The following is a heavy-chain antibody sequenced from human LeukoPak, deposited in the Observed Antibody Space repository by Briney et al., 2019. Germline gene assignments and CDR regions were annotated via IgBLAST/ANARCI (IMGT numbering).Heavy chain of an antibody. CDR3: ARRFTGSAWFPLGY. CDR2: ISSSSSYI. CDR1: GFTFSTYS. Sequence: GGSLRLSCAASGFTFSTYSMNWIRQAPGKGLEWVSSISSSSSYIHYADSVKGRFTISRDNAKNSLFLQMNSPRVEDTAVYYCARRFTGSAWFPLGYWGQGTLVTVSS. J-gene: IGHJ4*02. V-gene: IGHV3-21*01. D-gene: IGHD6-19*01.